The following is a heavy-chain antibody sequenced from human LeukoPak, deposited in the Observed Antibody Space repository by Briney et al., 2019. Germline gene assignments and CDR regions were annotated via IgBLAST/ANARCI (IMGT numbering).Heavy chain of an antibody. J-gene: IGHJ6*03. D-gene: IGHD6-25*01. V-gene: IGHV3-11*01. CDR1: GFTFSDYY. CDR3: ARSIAAADGGVYYYMDV. Sequence: GGSLRLSCVASGFTFSDYYMSWIRHAPGKGLEWISYISSSGTTIYYTDSVKGRLTISMDNAKNPLYLQMNSLRAEDTAVYFCARSIAAADGGVYYYMDVWGKGTTVTISS. CDR2: ISSSGTTI.